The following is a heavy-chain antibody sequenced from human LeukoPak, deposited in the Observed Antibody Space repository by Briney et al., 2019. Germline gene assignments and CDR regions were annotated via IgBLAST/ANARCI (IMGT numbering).Heavy chain of an antibody. CDR3: ATHYSGNYLNFDF. CDR1: GYNFPTYW. Sequence: GESLKISCKASGYNFPTYWIAWVRQMPGKGLEWMGIVYPGDSDTRYSPSFRGQVIISADKSINTAYLQWNRLKASDTAMYYCATHYSGNYLNFDFWGQGTLVTVSS. J-gene: IGHJ4*02. V-gene: IGHV5-51*01. D-gene: IGHD1-26*01. CDR2: VYPGDSDT.